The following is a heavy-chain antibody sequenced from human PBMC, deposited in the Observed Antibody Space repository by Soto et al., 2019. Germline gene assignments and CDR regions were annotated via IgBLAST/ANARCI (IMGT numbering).Heavy chain of an antibody. CDR3: ARVRYRSGYSYGTIDY. V-gene: IGHV4-31*03. Sequence: SETLSLTCTVSGGSISSGGYYWSWIRQHPGKGLEWIGYIYYSGSTYYNPSLKSRVTISVDTSKNQFSLKLSSVTAADTAVYYCARVRYRSGYSYGTIDYWGQGTLVTVSS. D-gene: IGHD5-18*01. CDR1: GGSISSGGYY. J-gene: IGHJ4*02. CDR2: IYYSGST.